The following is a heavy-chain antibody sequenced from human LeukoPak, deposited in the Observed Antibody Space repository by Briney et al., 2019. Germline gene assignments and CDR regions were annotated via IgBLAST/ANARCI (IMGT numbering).Heavy chain of an antibody. CDR2: INHSGST. V-gene: IGHV4-34*01. J-gene: IGHJ6*02. D-gene: IGHD4-11*01. Sequence: SETLSLTCAVYGGSFSSSYWSWIRQPPGKGLEWIGEINHSGSTNYNPSLKSRVTISVDTSKNQFSLKLSSVTAADTAVYYCARLAVTTNGMDVWGQGTTVTVSS. CDR1: GGSFSSSY. CDR3: ARLAVTTNGMDV.